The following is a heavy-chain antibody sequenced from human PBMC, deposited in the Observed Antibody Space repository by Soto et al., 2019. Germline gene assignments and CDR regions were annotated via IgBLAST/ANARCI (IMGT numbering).Heavy chain of an antibody. V-gene: IGHV4-30-2*01. D-gene: IGHD2-8*02. CDR1: GGSISSGGYS. CDR3: ARDKITGLFDY. CDR2: IYHSGST. Sequence: SETLSLTCAVSGGSISSGGYSWSWIRQPPGKGLEWIGYIYHSGSTYYNPSLKSRVTISVDTSKNQFSLKLTSVTAADTAVYYCARDKITGLFDYWGQRTPVTVSS. J-gene: IGHJ4*02.